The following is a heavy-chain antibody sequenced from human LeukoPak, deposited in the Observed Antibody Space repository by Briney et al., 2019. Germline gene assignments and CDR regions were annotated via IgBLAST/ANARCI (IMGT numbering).Heavy chain of an antibody. CDR2: MNSNNGNA. CDR3: ARGSPPRVYYDRSGYYSYYFDY. CDR1: GYIFTNYG. Sequence: GASVKVSCKTSGYIFTNYGITWVRQAPGQGLEWLGWMNSNNGNAQYAQKVQGRLTMTTDTSTSTVHMELRSLTSDDTAVYYCARGSPPRVYYDRSGYYSYYFDYWGQGTLVTVSS. D-gene: IGHD3-22*01. J-gene: IGHJ4*02. V-gene: IGHV1-18*01.